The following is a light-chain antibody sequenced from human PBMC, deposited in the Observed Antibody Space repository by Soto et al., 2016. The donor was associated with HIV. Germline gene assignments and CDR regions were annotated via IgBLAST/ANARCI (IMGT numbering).Light chain of an antibody. Sequence: DIQMTQSPSTLSASVGDRVTITCRASQSINSWLAWYQQKAGKAPKLLIYKASSLESGVPSRFSGSGSGTDFTLTISSLQPEDFATYYCQQYNSYPLTFGGGTKVEIK. CDR1: QSINSW. V-gene: IGKV1-5*03. J-gene: IGKJ4*01. CDR2: KAS. CDR3: QQYNSYPLT.